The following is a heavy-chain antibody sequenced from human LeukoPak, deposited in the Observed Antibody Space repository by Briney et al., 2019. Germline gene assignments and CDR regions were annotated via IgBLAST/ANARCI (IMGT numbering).Heavy chain of an antibody. CDR2: INQDGSET. CDR3: ARGDHFSGDY. CDR1: VFTFSNYW. D-gene: IGHD2/OR15-2a*01. Sequence: PGGSLRLSCAASVFTFSNYWMSWVRQAPGKGREWVANINQDGSETYYVDFVKGRFTIYRDNAKNSLYLQMNSLRADDTSIYYCARGDHFSGDYGGQGTLVTVSS. J-gene: IGHJ4*02. V-gene: IGHV3-7*04.